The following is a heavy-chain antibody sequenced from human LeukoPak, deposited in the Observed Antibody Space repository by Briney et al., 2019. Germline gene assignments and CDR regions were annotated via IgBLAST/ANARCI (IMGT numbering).Heavy chain of an antibody. CDR3: ARAHSSGWYSYYYMDV. Sequence: SETLSLTCAVYGGSFSGYYWSWIRQPPGKGLEWIGEINHSGSTNYNPSLKSRVTISVDTSKNQFSLKLSSVTAADTAVYYCARAHSSGWYSYYYMDVWGKGTTVTVSS. D-gene: IGHD6-19*01. V-gene: IGHV4-34*01. CDR2: INHSGST. J-gene: IGHJ6*03. CDR1: GGSFSGYY.